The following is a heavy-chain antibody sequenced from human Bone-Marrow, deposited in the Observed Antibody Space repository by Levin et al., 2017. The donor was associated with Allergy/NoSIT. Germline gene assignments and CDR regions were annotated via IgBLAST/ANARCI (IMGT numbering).Heavy chain of an antibody. V-gene: IGHV4-4*08. CDR1: GGSINGFY. CDR2: ISNSGTT. J-gene: IGHJ4*02. Sequence: PSETLSLTCSVSGGSINGFYWTWIRQTPGKGLEWIGYISNSGTTYDNPSLNGRATISVEASKNLFSLKLMSVTAADTALYYCAGGYGAYTFRHWGQGSLVTVSS. CDR3: AGGYGAYTFRH. D-gene: IGHD3-22*01.